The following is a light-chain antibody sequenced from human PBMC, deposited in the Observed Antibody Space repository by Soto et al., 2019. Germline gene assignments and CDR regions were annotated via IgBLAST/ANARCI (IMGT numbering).Light chain of an antibody. CDR1: QSISSW. CDR2: DAS. V-gene: IGKV1-5*01. CDR3: QQYNHYWT. Sequence: DIQMTQSPSPLSASVGDRVTITCRASQSISSWLAWYQQKPGKAPKVLIYDASSLESGVPSTFSGSGSGTEFTLTTSSLQPDYFATYYCQQYNHYWTFGQGTRVEIK. J-gene: IGKJ1*01.